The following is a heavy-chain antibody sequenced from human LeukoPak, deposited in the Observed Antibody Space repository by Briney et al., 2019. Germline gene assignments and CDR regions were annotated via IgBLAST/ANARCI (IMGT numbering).Heavy chain of an antibody. J-gene: IGHJ5*02. CDR1: GFTFSSYG. CDR2: IWYDGSNK. Sequence: GGSLRLSCAASGFTFSSYGMHWVRQAPGKGLEWVAVIWYDGSNKYYADSVKGRFTISRDNSKNTLYLQMNSLRAEDTAVYYCARDRSGXXXWVDPWGQGTLVTVSS. D-gene: IGHD3-10*01. V-gene: IGHV3-33*01. CDR3: ARDRSGXXXWVDP.